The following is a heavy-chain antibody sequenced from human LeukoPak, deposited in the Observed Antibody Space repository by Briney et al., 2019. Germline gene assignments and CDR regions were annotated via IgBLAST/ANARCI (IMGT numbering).Heavy chain of an antibody. D-gene: IGHD4-17*01. CDR2: IYHSGST. J-gene: IGHJ4*02. V-gene: IGHV4-38-2*02. CDR1: GYSISSGYY. Sequence: SETLSLTCTASGYSISSGYYRGWIRQPPGNGPEWIGSIYHSGSTYYNPSLKSRVTISVDTSKNQFSLKLSSVTAADTAVYYCARVRGTTVPDYWGQGTLVTVSS. CDR3: ARVRGTTVPDY.